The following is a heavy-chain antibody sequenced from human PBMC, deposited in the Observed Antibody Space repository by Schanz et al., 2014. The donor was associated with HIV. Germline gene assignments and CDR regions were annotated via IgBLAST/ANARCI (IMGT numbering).Heavy chain of an antibody. CDR1: EYIFTDHY. V-gene: IGHV1-8*02. J-gene: IGHJ6*02. Sequence: QVQLVQSGTEVKRPGASVKVSCKASEYIFTDHYIQWVRQASGLGLEWMGWMNPSTGNSGYAQMFQVRVTMTRDTSISTAYLEVDSLKSEDTAVYYCARGPKWEGLMDVWGQGTTVIVSS. CDR3: ARGPKWEGLMDV. D-gene: IGHD1-26*01. CDR2: MNPSTGNS.